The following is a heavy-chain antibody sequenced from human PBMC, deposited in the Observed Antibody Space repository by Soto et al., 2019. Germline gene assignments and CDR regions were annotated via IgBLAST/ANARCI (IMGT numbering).Heavy chain of an antibody. CDR1: GFTFSSYA. Sequence: GGSLRLSCAASGFTFSSYAMSWVRQAPGKGLEWVSAISGSGSSTYYADSVKGRFTISRDNSKNTLYLQMNSLRAEDTAVYYCAKEGGDVLRFLEWLFPYYYYMDVWGKGTTVTVSS. CDR3: AKEGGDVLRFLEWLFPYYYYMDV. D-gene: IGHD3-3*01. J-gene: IGHJ6*03. V-gene: IGHV3-23*01. CDR2: ISGSGSST.